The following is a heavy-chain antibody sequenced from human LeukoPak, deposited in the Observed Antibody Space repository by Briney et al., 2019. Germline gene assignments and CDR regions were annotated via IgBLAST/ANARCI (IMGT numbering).Heavy chain of an antibody. CDR2: ISGSGGST. CDR1: GFTFSSYA. D-gene: IGHD5-18*01. J-gene: IGHJ4*02. V-gene: IGHV3-23*01. CDR3: AKGIGYSYSLFDY. Sequence: QPGGSLRLSCAASGFTFSSYAMSWVRQAPGKGLEWVSAISGSGGSTYHADSVKGRFTISRDNSKNTLYLQMNSLRAEDTAVYYCAKGIGYSYSLFDYWGQGTLVTVSS.